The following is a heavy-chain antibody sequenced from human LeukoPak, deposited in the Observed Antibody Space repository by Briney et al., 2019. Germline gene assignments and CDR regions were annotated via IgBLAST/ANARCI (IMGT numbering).Heavy chain of an antibody. V-gene: IGHV3-7*01. CDR2: IKEDGSEK. D-gene: IGHD5-18*01. J-gene: IGHJ4*02. CDR3: ARDAGYGYDRFDY. Sequence: QTGGSLRLSCAASGLTFSNYWMSWVRQGPGKWLEWVANIKEDGSEKNYVDSVKGRFTISRDNAKNSLYLQMNSLRAEDTAVYYCARDAGYGYDRFDYWGQGTQVTVSS. CDR1: GLTFSNYW.